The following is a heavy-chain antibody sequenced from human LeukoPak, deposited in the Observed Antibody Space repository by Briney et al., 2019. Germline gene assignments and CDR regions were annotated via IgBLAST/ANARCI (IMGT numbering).Heavy chain of an antibody. Sequence: GGSLRLSCAASGFTFSSYAMSWVRQAPGKGLEWVSAISGSGGSTYYADSVKGRFTISRYNSKNTLYLQMNSLRAEDTAVYYCAKVPTYYDSSGYNFDNWGQGTLVTVSS. J-gene: IGHJ4*02. CDR2: ISGSGGST. V-gene: IGHV3-23*01. D-gene: IGHD3-22*01. CDR3: AKVPTYYDSSGYNFDN. CDR1: GFTFSSYA.